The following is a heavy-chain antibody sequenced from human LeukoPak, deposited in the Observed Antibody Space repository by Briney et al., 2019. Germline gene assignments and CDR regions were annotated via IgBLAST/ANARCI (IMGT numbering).Heavy chain of an antibody. CDR1: GFTFSTYS. D-gene: IGHD3-22*01. Sequence: GGSLRLSCAASGFTFSTYSMNWVRQAPGKGLEWVSSISGSSIYIYYAESAKGRFTISRDNAKNSLYLQTNSLRAEDTAVYYCARDPPYYDSSGYYYDYWGQGTLVTVSS. CDR2: ISGSSIYI. V-gene: IGHV3-21*01. CDR3: ARDPPYYDSSGYYYDY. J-gene: IGHJ4*02.